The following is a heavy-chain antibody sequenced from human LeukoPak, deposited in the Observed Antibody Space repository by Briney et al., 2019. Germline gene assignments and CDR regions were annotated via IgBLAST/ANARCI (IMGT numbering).Heavy chain of an antibody. J-gene: IGHJ4*02. CDR3: AKLRAHNYDFWSGYC. CDR2: IRYDGSIK. D-gene: IGHD3-3*01. Sequence: GGSLRLSCAASGFTFSSYGMHWVRQAPGKGLEWVSFIRYDGSIKSYADSVMGRFTISRDNSKNTLYLQMNSLRAEDTAVYYCAKLRAHNYDFWSGYCWGQGILVTVSS. CDR1: GFTFSSYG. V-gene: IGHV3-30*02.